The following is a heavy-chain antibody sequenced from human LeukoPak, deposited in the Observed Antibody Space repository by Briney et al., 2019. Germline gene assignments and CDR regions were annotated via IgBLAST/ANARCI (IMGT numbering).Heavy chain of an antibody. J-gene: IGHJ4*02. CDR3: AKDPVYSSGWYDY. V-gene: IGHV3-23*01. CDR1: GFTFSSYS. Sequence: PGGSLRLACAASGFTFSSYSMSWVRQAPGKGLEWVSAISGSGGSTYYADSVKGRFTISRDNSKNTLYLQMNSLRAEDTAVYYCAKDPVYSSGWYDYWGQGTLVTVSS. CDR2: ISGSGGST. D-gene: IGHD6-19*01.